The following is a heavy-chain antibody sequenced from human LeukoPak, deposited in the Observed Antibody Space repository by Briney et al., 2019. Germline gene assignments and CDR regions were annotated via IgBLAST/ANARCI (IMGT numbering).Heavy chain of an antibody. D-gene: IGHD4-23*01. CDR3: ARCETTVVTPSAFDI. CDR1: SGSISSYY. CDR2: IYYSGST. V-gene: IGHV4-59*08. Sequence: SETLSLTCTVSSGSISSYYWSWIRQPPGKGLEWIGYIYYSGSTNYNPSLKSRVTISVDTSKNQFSLKLSSVTAADTAVYYCARCETTVVTPSAFDIWGQGTMVTVSS. J-gene: IGHJ3*02.